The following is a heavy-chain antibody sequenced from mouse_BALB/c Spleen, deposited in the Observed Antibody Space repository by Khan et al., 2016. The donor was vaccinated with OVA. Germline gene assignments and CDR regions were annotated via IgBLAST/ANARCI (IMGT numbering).Heavy chain of an antibody. D-gene: IGHD2-1*01. CDR3: ARSGYGNPFAD. Sequence: QVQLQQPGAELVKPGTSVKISCKASGYTFTSYYMYWVKQRPGQGLEWIGGINPNNGDSNFNEKFKSKATLTVDKSSNTAYMQLGILTSGDSAVYYCARSGYGNPFADRGQGTLVTVSA. CDR2: INPNNGDS. J-gene: IGHJ3*01. CDR1: GYTFTSYY. V-gene: IGHV1S81*02.